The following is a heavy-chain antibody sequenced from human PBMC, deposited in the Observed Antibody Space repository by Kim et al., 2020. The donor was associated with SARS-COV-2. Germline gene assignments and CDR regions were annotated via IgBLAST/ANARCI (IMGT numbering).Heavy chain of an antibody. Sequence: SETLSLTCAVYGGSFSGYYWSWIRQPPGKGLEWIGEINHSGSTNYNPSLKSRVTISVDTSKNQFSLKLSSVTAADTAVYYCARARIQLWSRAGWFDPWGQGTLVTVSS. D-gene: IGHD5-18*01. CDR3: ARARIQLWSRAGWFDP. CDR2: INHSGST. J-gene: IGHJ5*02. CDR1: GGSFSGYY. V-gene: IGHV4-34*01.